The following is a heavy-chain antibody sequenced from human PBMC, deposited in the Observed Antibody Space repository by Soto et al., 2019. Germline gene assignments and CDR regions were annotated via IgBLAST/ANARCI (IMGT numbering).Heavy chain of an antibody. J-gene: IGHJ5*02. CDR2: ISYDGSNK. D-gene: IGHD6-13*01. V-gene: IGHV3-30*18. CDR3: AKDPVPLRSIAAAAGLGWFDA. Sequence: GGSLRLSCAASGFTFSSYGMHWVRQAPGKGLEWVAVISYDGSNKYYADSVKGRFTISRDNSKNTLYLQMNSLRAEDTAVYYCAKDPVPLRSIAAAAGLGWFDAWGQGTLVTVSS. CDR1: GFTFSSYG.